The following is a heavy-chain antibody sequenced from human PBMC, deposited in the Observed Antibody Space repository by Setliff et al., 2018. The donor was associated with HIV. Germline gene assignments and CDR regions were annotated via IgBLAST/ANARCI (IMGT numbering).Heavy chain of an antibody. CDR2: IYTSGST. CDR3: ARGDGYRGNDAYYDSGMDV. CDR1: GGSISSGSNY. V-gene: IGHV4-61*02. D-gene: IGHD5-12*01. Sequence: SETLSLTCTVSGGSISSGSNYWSWIRQPAGKGLEWIGRIYTSGSTNYNPSLKSRVTISVDTSNNQFSLKLRSVTAADTAVYYCARGDGYRGNDAYYDSGMDVWGQGITVTVSS. J-gene: IGHJ6*02.